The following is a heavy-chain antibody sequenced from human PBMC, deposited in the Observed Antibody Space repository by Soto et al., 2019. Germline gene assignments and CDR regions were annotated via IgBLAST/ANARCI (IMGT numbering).Heavy chain of an antibody. CDR2: IKQDGSEK. CDR1: GFTFSSYW. CDR3: ARGSRDDTDSFDY. J-gene: IGHJ4*02. V-gene: IGHV3-7*01. D-gene: IGHD3-9*01. Sequence: EVQLVESGGGLVQPGGPLRLSCAASGFTFSSYWMSWVRQAPGKGLEWVANIKQDGSEKYYVDSVKGRFTISRDNAKNSLYLQMNSLRAEDTAVYYCARGSRDDTDSFDYWGQGTLVTVSS.